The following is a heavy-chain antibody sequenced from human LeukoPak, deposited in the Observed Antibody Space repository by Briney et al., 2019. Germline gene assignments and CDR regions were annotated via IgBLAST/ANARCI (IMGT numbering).Heavy chain of an antibody. Sequence: ASVKVSCKASGGTFSSYAISWVRQAPGQGLEWMGGIIPIFGTANYAQKFQGRVTITADESTSTAYMELSSLRSEDTAVYYCARYSSSWYGIDYWGQGTLVTVSS. D-gene: IGHD6-13*01. CDR2: IIPIFGTA. V-gene: IGHV1-69*01. CDR1: GGTFSSYA. J-gene: IGHJ4*02. CDR3: ARYSSSWYGIDY.